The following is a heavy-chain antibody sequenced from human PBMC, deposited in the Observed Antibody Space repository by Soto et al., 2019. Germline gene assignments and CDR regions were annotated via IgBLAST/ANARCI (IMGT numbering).Heavy chain of an antibody. CDR2: INAGNGNT. V-gene: IGHV1-3*01. CDR3: ASTPPPSVIIRDYYYGMDV. CDR1: GYTFTSYA. D-gene: IGHD3-3*01. J-gene: IGHJ6*02. Sequence: ASVKVSCKASGYTFTSYAMHWVRQAPGQRLEWMGWINAGNGNTKYSQKFQGRVTITRDTSASTAYMELSSLRSEDTAVYYCASTPPPSVIIRDYYYGMDVWGQGTTVTVSS.